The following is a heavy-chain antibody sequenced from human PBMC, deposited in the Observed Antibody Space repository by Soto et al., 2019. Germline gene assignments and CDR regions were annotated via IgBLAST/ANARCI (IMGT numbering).Heavy chain of an antibody. Sequence: GESLKISCKGSGYSFTSYRISWVRQMPGKGLEWMGRIDPSDSYTNYSPSFQGHVTISADKSISTAYLQWSSLKASDTAMDYCARQGTNCSSTSCPSSYYYYGMDVWGQGTTVTVSS. J-gene: IGHJ6*02. V-gene: IGHV5-10-1*01. CDR3: ARQGTNCSSTSCPSSYYYYGMDV. CDR1: GYSFTSYR. D-gene: IGHD2-2*01. CDR2: IDPSDSYT.